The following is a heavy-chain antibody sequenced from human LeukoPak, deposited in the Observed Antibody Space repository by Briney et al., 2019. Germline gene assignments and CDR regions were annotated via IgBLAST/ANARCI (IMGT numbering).Heavy chain of an antibody. CDR3: ARDGYSGSSLFDY. D-gene: IGHD1-26*01. Sequence: SETLSLTCTVSGGSISSHFWSWIRQPPRKGLEWIGYIHYTGSTNYNPSLKSRVTISVDTSKNQFSLKLSSVTAADTAVYYCARDGYSGSSLFDYWGQGTLVTVSS. CDR1: GGSISSHF. J-gene: IGHJ4*02. CDR2: IHYTGST. V-gene: IGHV4-59*11.